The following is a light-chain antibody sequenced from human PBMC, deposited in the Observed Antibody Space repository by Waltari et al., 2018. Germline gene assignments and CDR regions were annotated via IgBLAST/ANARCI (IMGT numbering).Light chain of an antibody. CDR3: QSYDDNSPDWV. J-gene: IGLJ3*02. CDR1: SGNIAGNP. CDR2: ESN. V-gene: IGLV6-57*02. Sequence: NLKLTQPRSVSESPGKTVIISCTGSSGNIAGNPVPWYRQRPGSAPTSVIYESNQRPSGVPNRFSGSIDSASNSASLTISGLKTEDEADYYCQSYDDNSPDWVFGGGTKLTVL.